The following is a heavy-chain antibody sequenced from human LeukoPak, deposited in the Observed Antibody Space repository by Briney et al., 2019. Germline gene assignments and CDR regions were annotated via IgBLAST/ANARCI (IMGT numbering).Heavy chain of an antibody. V-gene: IGHV3-7*03. J-gene: IGHJ3*02. Sequence: GGSLRLSCAASGFTFSSYEMNWVRQAPGKGLEWVANIKKDGSEKYYVDSVKGRFTISRDNAKTSLYLQMNSLRVEDTALYYCARAKDVVVVVGPDAFDIWGQGTTVTVSS. CDR2: IKKDGSEK. CDR1: GFTFSSYE. CDR3: ARAKDVVVVVGPDAFDI. D-gene: IGHD2-15*01.